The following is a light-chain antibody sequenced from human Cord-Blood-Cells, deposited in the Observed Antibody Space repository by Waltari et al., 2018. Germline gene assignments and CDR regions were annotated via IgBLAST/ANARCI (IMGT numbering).Light chain of an antibody. CDR1: SSDVGSYNL. Sequence: QSALTQPASVSGSPGQSSTISCTGTSSDVGSYNLVSWYQQHPGKAPKLMIYEGSTRPSGVSNRFSGSKSCNTASLTISGLQAEDEADYYCCSYAGSSTYYVFGTGTKVTVL. J-gene: IGLJ1*01. V-gene: IGLV2-23*01. CDR3: CSYAGSSTYYV. CDR2: EGS.